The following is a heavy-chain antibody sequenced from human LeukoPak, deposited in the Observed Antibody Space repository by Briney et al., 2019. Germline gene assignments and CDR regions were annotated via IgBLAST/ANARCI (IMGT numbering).Heavy chain of an antibody. CDR1: GGSIDITNY. V-gene: IGHV4-4*02. CDR3: TRENRPFCPFAY. D-gene: IGHD2/OR15-2a*01. J-gene: IGHJ4*02. Sequence: SETLSLTCGVSGGSIDITNYWNWVRQAPGKGLEWIGEISHSGTTDYNPSLRSRVTMFLDRANNQFSLSLTSVTAADSAVYYCTRENRPFCPFAYWGQGVLVTVSS. CDR2: ISHSGTT.